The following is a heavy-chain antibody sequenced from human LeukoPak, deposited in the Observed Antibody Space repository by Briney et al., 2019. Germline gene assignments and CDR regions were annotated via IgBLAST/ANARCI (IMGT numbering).Heavy chain of an antibody. Sequence: SETLSLTFAGSCGSISSIGYYWGWIRQPPGKGLECIGSIYYSGYTFYNPSLKRRVTISVEKSENQLSLRLNSVSPADTSVYYCARHDLWGQGTLVTVSS. V-gene: IGHV4-39*01. CDR1: CGSISSIGYY. J-gene: IGHJ4*02. CDR2: IYYSGYT. CDR3: ARHDL.